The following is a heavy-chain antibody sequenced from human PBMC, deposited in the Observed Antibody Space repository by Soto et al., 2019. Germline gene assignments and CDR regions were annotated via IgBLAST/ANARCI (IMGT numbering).Heavy chain of an antibody. J-gene: IGHJ5*02. Sequence: SETLSLTCAVYGGSFSGYYWSWIRQPPGKGLEWIGEINHSGSTNYNPSLKSRVTISVDTSKNQFSLKLSSVTAADTAVYYCARGTITIFGVVINRNWFDPWGQGTLVTVSS. V-gene: IGHV4-34*01. CDR3: ARGTITIFGVVINRNWFDP. CDR2: INHSGST. CDR1: GGSFSGYY. D-gene: IGHD3-3*01.